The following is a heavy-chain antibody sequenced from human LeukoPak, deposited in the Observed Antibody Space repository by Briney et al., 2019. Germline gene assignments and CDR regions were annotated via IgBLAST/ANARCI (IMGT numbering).Heavy chain of an antibody. CDR2: IRPDGNEK. Sequence: GGSLRLSCAASGFTFSSSWMSWVRRAPGKGLEWVANIRPDGNEKYFADSVKGRFTISRDNAKNSLFLQINSLRAEDTAVYYCARDRTGAGLDYWGQGTLVTVSS. CDR1: GFTFSSSW. CDR3: ARDRTGAGLDY. J-gene: IGHJ4*02. V-gene: IGHV3-7*03. D-gene: IGHD1-14*01.